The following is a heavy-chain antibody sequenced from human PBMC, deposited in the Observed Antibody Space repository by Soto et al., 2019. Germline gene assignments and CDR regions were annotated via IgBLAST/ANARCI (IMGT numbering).Heavy chain of an antibody. Sequence: EVQLVESGGGLVQPGGSLRLSCAASGITFSSFWMSWVRQAPGKGLEWVSVIYNGGSTYYADSVKGRFTFSRDNSKNMLYLQMNSLRSEDTAVYYCATPPIYNYGMDVWGQGTTVTVSS. CDR1: GITFSSFW. J-gene: IGHJ6*02. V-gene: IGHV3-66*04. D-gene: IGHD3-9*01. CDR3: ATPPIYNYGMDV. CDR2: IYNGGST.